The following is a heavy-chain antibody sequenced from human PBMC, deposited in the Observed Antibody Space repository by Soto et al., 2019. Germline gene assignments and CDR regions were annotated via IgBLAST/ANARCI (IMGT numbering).Heavy chain of an antibody. D-gene: IGHD3-16*01. CDR1: GGSISSYY. Sequence: QVQLQESGPGLVKPSETLSLTCTVSGGSISSYYWSWIRQPPGKGLEWIGYIYYSGSTNYNPSLKSRVTISVDTSKNQFSLKLRSVTAADTAVYYCASRYGGNFDDWGQRTLVSVSS. CDR2: IYYSGST. J-gene: IGHJ4*02. V-gene: IGHV4-59*01. CDR3: ASRYGGNFDD.